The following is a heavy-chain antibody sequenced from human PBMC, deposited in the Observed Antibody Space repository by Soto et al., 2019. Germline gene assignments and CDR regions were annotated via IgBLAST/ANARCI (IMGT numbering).Heavy chain of an antibody. CDR3: GTYYDSSGYYNHFDY. V-gene: IGHV3-33*01. Sequence: ESGGGVVQPGRSLRLSCAASGFTFSSYGMHWVRQAPGKGLEWVAVIWYDGSNKYYADSVKGRFTISRDNSKNTLYLQMNSLRAEDTAVYYCGTYYDSSGYYNHFDYWGQGTLVTVSS. CDR2: IWYDGSNK. CDR1: GFTFSSYG. J-gene: IGHJ4*02. D-gene: IGHD3-22*01.